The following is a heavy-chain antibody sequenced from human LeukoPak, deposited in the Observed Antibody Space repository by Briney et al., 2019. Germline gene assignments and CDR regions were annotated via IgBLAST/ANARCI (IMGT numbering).Heavy chain of an antibody. J-gene: IGHJ4*02. Sequence: PGGSLRLSCAASGFTFSNYDMHWVRQAAGRGLEWVSGIGTAGDTYYPASVKGRFTISRENPKSSLYLQMNSLSAGDTAVYYLASSPAYSSSWYAIDNWGQGTLVTVSS. CDR3: ASSPAYSSSWYAIDN. CDR1: GFTFSNYD. V-gene: IGHV3-13*01. CDR2: IGTAGDT. D-gene: IGHD6-13*01.